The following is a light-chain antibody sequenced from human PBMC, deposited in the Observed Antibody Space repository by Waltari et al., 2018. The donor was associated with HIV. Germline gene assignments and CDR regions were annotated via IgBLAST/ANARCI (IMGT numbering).Light chain of an antibody. Sequence: DIQLPHPPPSLLHPEGDRVPITCRASQSIRSYLNWYQQKSGKAPKLLIYAASSLQSGVPSRFSGSGSGAEYTLTITSLQPEDFATYYCQQSHSTPWTFGQGTKVEIK. CDR2: AAS. V-gene: IGKV1-39*01. CDR3: QQSHSTPWT. J-gene: IGKJ1*01. CDR1: QSIRSY.